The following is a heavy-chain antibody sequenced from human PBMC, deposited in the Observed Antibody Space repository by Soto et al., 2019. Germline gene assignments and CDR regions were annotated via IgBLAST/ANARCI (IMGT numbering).Heavy chain of an antibody. J-gene: IGHJ4*02. CDR1: GFSFSDHY. CDR2: ISGSGSTI. D-gene: IGHD3-10*01. Sequence: QVQLVESGGGLVKAGGSLRLSCAASGFSFSDHYMTWIRQAPGKGLEWVSYISGSGSTIYYADSVKGRFTVSRNNAKNSLYLQLNSLRAGDTAVYYCASDPYYYASDYWGQGTLVTVSS. CDR3: ASDPYYYASDY. V-gene: IGHV3-11*01.